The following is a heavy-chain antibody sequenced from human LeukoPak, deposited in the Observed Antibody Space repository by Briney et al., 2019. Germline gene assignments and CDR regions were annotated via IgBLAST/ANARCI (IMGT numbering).Heavy chain of an antibody. V-gene: IGHV3-23*01. CDR1: GFTFSNSA. J-gene: IGHJ4*02. D-gene: IGHD6-13*01. CDR3: ARGSQQLVIDY. Sequence: GGSLRLSCAASGFTFSNSAMSWVRQPPGKGLEWVSVISGSGDSTYYADSVKGRSTISRDNAKNSLYLQMNSLRDEDTAMYYCARGSQQLVIDYWGQGTLVTVSS. CDR2: ISGSGDST.